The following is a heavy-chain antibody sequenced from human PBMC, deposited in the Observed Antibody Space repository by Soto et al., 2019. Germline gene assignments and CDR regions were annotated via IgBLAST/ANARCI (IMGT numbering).Heavy chain of an antibody. CDR3: ATLPPRIEVTVLPIPT. CDR2: IYHIGST. CDR1: GGSISSGDYY. Sequence: SETLSLTCTVSGGSISSGDYYWSWIRQPPGKGLEWIGDIYHIGSTNYNPSLRSRVTISVDKSNNQFSLTLKYVTAADTAVYYCATLPPRIEVTVLPIPTWGQGTLVTVSS. D-gene: IGHD2-15*01. J-gene: IGHJ5*02. V-gene: IGHV4-30-4*01.